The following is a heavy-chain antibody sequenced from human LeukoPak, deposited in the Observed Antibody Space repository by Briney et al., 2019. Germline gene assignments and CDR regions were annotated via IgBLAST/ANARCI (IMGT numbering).Heavy chain of an antibody. D-gene: IGHD1-26*01. CDR1: GYTFTSYG. CDR3: ARSSVGGNYQGTFDY. J-gene: IGHJ4*02. Sequence: ASVKVSCKASGYTFTSYGISWVRQAPGQGLEWMGWISAYNGDTNYAQKLQGRVTMTTDTSTSTAYMDLRSLRSDDTAVYYCARSSVGGNYQGTFDYWGQGTLVTVSS. V-gene: IGHV1-18*01. CDR2: ISAYNGDT.